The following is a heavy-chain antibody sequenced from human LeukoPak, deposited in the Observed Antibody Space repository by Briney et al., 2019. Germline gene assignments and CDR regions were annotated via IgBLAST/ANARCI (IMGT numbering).Heavy chain of an antibody. J-gene: IGHJ4*02. CDR2: ISGSGGST. V-gene: IGHV3-23*01. CDR1: GFTFSSYA. D-gene: IGHD3-22*01. Sequence: GGSLRLSCAASGFTFSSYAMSWVRQAPGKGLEWVSAISGSGGSTYYADSVKGRFTISRDNSKNTLYLQMNSLRAEDTAVYYCAKGAGYYDSSGYSSGYYFDYWGQGTLVTVSS. CDR3: AKGAGYYDSSGYSSGYYFDY.